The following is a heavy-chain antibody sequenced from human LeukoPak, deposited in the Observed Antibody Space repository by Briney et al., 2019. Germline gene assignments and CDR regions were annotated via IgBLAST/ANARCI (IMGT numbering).Heavy chain of an antibody. CDR1: GYTFTCYY. J-gene: IGHJ4*02. CDR2: INPNSGGT. CDR3: ARGGRYYDSSGYSFDY. D-gene: IGHD3-22*01. Sequence: ASVEVSCKASGYTFTCYYMHWVRQAPGQGLEWMGWINPNSGGTDYAQKFQGWVTMTRDTSISTAYMELSRLRSDDTAVYYCARGGRYYDSSGYSFDYWGQGTLVTVSS. V-gene: IGHV1-2*04.